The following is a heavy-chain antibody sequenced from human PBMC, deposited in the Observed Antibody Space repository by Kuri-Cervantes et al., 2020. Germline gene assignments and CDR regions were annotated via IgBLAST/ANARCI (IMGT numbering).Heavy chain of an antibody. CDR2: VSGPGTST. V-gene: IGHV3-23*01. CDR1: GFTFSSYS. J-gene: IGHJ4*02. D-gene: IGHD1-26*01. Sequence: GGSLRLSCAASGFTFSSYSMNWVRQAPGKGLEWVSAVSGPGTSTFYTDSVKGRFTISRDNSKDTLYLQMNSLRAEDTAMYYCAAESVYSGSRAAVDWGQGTLVTVSS. CDR3: AAESVYSGSRAAVD.